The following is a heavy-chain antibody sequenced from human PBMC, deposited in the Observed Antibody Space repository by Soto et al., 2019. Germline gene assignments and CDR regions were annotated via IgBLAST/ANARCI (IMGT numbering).Heavy chain of an antibody. D-gene: IGHD3-3*01. CDR3: ARGAYYDFWSGYLLYGMDV. CDR1: VGSFIGYY. Sequence: SETLSLTCAVYVGSFIGYYWSWIREPPGKGLEWIGEINHIGSTNYNPSLKSRVTISVDTSKNQFSLKLSSVTAADTAVYYCARGAYYDFWSGYLLYGMDVWGQGTTVTVSS. CDR2: INHIGST. V-gene: IGHV4-34*01. J-gene: IGHJ6*02.